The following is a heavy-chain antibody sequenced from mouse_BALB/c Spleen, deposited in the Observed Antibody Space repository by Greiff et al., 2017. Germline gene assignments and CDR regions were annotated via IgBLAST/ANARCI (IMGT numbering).Heavy chain of an antibody. D-gene: IGHD1-1*01. J-gene: IGHJ3*01. V-gene: IGHV5-9-4*01. Sequence: EVHLVEPGGGLVKPGGSLKLSCAASGFTFRSYAMSWVRQSPEKRLEWVAEISSGGSYTYYPDTVTGRFTISRDNAKNTLYLEMSSLRSEDTAMYYCARRGGITTEFAYWGQGTLVTVSA. CDR2: ISSGGSYT. CDR3: ARRGGITTEFAY. CDR1: GFTFRSYA.